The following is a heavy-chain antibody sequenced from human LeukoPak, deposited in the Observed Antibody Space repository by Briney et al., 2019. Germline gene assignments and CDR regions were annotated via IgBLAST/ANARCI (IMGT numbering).Heavy chain of an antibody. CDR1: GFTFSSYS. CDR2: ISSSSSTI. CDR3: ARRAGAYSHPYDY. Sequence: GGSLRLSCAASGFTFSSYSMNWVRQAPGKGLEWVSYISSSSSTIYYADSVKGRFTVSRDNAKNSLYLQMNSLRAEDTAVYYCARRAGAYSHPYDYWGQGTLVTVSS. J-gene: IGHJ4*02. V-gene: IGHV3-48*01. D-gene: IGHD4/OR15-4a*01.